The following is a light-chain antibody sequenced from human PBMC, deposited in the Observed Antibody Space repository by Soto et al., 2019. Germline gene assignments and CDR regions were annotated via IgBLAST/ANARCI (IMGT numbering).Light chain of an antibody. CDR2: GAS. J-gene: IGKJ5*01. Sequence: EIVFAQVPGTLSFSPGGRATPSRGASQSVSSSYLAWDQQKPGQAPRLLVYGASSRATGIPDRFSGSGSATDFTLTISRLEPEDFAVFYCQQYGGSPITFGQGTRLEIK. V-gene: IGKV3-20*01. CDR3: QQYGGSPIT. CDR1: QSVSSSY.